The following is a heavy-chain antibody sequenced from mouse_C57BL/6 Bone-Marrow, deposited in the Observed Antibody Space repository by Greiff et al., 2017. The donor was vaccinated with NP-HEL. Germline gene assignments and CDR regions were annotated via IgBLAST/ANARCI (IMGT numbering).Heavy chain of an antibody. J-gene: IGHJ2*01. CDR1: GYTFTSYW. Sequence: QVQLKQPGAELVKPGASVKLSCKASGYTFTSYWMHWVKQRPGQGLEWIGMIHPNSGSTNYNEKFKSKATLTVDKSSSTAYMQLSSLTSYDSAVYYCASCRDYFDYWGQGTTLTVSS. CDR2: IHPNSGST. V-gene: IGHV1-64*01. CDR3: ASCRDYFDY.